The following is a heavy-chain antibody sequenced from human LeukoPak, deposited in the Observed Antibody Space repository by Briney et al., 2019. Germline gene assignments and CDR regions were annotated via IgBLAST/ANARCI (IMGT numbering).Heavy chain of an antibody. CDR3: ARRRRQWTVHDHYYYMDV. Sequence: PSETLSLTCGVHGGSFTGYYWSWIRQPPGKGLEWIGEINHSGSTNYNPSLKSRVTISVDTSKNLFSLKLSSVSAADTADYYCARRRRQWTVHDHYYYMDVWGKGTTVTVSS. CDR1: GGSFTGYY. D-gene: IGHD6-19*01. V-gene: IGHV4-34*01. J-gene: IGHJ6*03. CDR2: INHSGST.